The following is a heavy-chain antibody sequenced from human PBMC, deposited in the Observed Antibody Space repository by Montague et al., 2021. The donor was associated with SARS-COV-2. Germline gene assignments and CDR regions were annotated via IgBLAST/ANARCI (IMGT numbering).Heavy chain of an antibody. J-gene: IGHJ6*02. CDR3: ARGGGKYNYGLDV. Sequence: SETLSLTCTVSGGSISNYCWSWIRQPPGRGLEWIGYIYYSGSTDSSPSLKSRVTISLDTSKNQFSLKVTSVTAADTAVYYCARGGGKYNYGLDVWGPGTTVTVSS. V-gene: IGHV4-59*01. CDR1: GGSISNYC. CDR2: IYYSGST. D-gene: IGHD4-23*01.